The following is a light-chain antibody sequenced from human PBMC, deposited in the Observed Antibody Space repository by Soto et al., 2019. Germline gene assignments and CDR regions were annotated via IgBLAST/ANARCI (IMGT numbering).Light chain of an antibody. CDR2: DVT. Sequence: QSALTQPDSVSGSPRQSITISCTGTSSDVGGYTYVSWYQQHPGKAPKLMIYDVTNRPSGISNRFSGSKSGNTASLTISGLQAEDEADYYCSSYTSNNTVIFGGGTQLTVL. J-gene: IGLJ2*01. V-gene: IGLV2-14*01. CDR3: SSYTSNNTVI. CDR1: SSDVGGYTY.